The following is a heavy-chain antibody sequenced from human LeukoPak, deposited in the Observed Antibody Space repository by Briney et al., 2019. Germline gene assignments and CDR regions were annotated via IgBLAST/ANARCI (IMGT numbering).Heavy chain of an antibody. Sequence: GGSLRLSCVASGFTFSNYAMSWVRQAPGKGLEWVSGITGSGASTYYEDSMKGRFTISRDTSKNTLYLQMNSLRAEDTAVYYCARSYYYDSRGSYYFDYWGQGTLVTVSS. V-gene: IGHV3-23*01. CDR1: GFTFSNYA. CDR3: ARSYYYDSRGSYYFDY. D-gene: IGHD3-22*01. J-gene: IGHJ4*02. CDR2: ITGSGAST.